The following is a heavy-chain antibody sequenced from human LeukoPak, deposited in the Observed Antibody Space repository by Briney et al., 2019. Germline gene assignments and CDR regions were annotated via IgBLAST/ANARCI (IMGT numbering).Heavy chain of an antibody. CDR1: GGSISSGGYS. J-gene: IGHJ4*02. V-gene: IGHV4-30-2*01. CDR3: ARGPYSGSYRFDY. CDR2: VYHSGST. D-gene: IGHD1-26*01. Sequence: SQTLSLTCAVSGGSISSGGYSWSWIRQPPGKGLEWIGYVYHSGSTYYNPSLKSRVTISVDRSKNQFSLKLSSVTAADTAVYYCARGPYSGSYRFDYWGQGTLVTVSS.